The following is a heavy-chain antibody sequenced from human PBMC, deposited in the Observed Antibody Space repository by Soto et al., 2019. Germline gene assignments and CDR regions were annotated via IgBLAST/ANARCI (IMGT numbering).Heavy chain of an antibody. J-gene: IGHJ4*02. CDR1: GFTFSSYS. CDR3: ARDSREYSEHDYN. CDR2: IITITGFI. D-gene: IGHD5-12*01. Sequence: EVQLVESGGGLVKPGGSLRLSCAASGFTFSSYSMNWVRQAPGKGLEWVSIITITGFIDYADSVKGRFTISRDNAKSSLYLQMNSLSAEDTAVYYCARDSREYSEHDYNWGQGTLVTVSS. V-gene: IGHV3-21*02.